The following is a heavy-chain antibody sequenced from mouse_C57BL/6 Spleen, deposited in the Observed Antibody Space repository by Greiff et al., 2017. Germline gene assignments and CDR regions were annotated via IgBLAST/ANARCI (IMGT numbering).Heavy chain of an antibody. CDR1: GFTFSSYT. D-gene: IGHD3-3*01. CDR2: ISGGGGNT. V-gene: IGHV5-9*01. CDR3: ARRGWGRDYFDY. Sequence: EVKVVESGGGLVKPGGSLKLSCAASGFTFSSYTMSWVRQTPEKRLEWVATISGGGGNTYYPDSVKGRFTISRDNAKNTLYLQMSSLRSEDTALYYCARRGWGRDYFDYWGQGTTLTVSS. J-gene: IGHJ2*01.